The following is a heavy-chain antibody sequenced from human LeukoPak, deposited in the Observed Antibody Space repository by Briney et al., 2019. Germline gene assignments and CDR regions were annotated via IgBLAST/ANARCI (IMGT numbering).Heavy chain of an antibody. CDR1: GFTFSSYG. D-gene: IGHD4-4*01. CDR2: IWYDGSNK. V-gene: IGHV3-33*01. CDR3: ARESTVTRSFDY. Sequence: PGRPLRLSCAASGFTFSSYGMHWVRQAPGKGLEWVAVIWYDGSNKYYADSVKGRFTISRDNSKNTLYLQMNSLRAEDTAVYYCARESTVTRSFDYWGQGTLVTVSS. J-gene: IGHJ4*02.